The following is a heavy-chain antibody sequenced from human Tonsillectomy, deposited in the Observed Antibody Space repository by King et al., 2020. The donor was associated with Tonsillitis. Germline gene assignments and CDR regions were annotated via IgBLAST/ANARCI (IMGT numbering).Heavy chain of an antibody. CDR1: GYSFSNYW. CDR3: ARLVVSGTGYFDP. J-gene: IGHJ5*02. CDR2: IYPGDSDT. Sequence: QLVQSGAEVKKPGESVRISCQGSGYSFSNYWIGWVRQMPGKGLEWMGIIYPGDSDTRYSPSFQGHVTISADKSLSTAYLQWSSLKASDTAMYYCARLVVSGTGYFDPWGQGTLVTVSS. D-gene: IGHD2-15*01. V-gene: IGHV5-51*01.